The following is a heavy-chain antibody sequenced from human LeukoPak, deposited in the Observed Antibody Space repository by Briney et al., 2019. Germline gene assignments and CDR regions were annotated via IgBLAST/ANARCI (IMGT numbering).Heavy chain of an antibody. Sequence: ASVKVSCKASGYTFTSYFMHWVRQAPGQRLEWMGIINPSGDSTSNAQKFQGRVTMTRDTSTSTVYMELSSLRSEDTAVYYCARDPSNRYRIYYWGQGTLVTVSS. D-gene: IGHD3-16*02. CDR1: GYTFTSYF. CDR2: INPSGDST. V-gene: IGHV1-46*01. J-gene: IGHJ4*02. CDR3: ARDPSNRYRIYY.